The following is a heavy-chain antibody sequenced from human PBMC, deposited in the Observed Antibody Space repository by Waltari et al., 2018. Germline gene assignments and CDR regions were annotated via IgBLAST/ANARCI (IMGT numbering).Heavy chain of an antibody. CDR3: ARGLVVPAVTHDAFDI. Sequence: QVQLVQSGAEVKKPGASVKVSCKASGYTFTSYDIKWFRQATGQGLEWMGWMNPNSGNTGYAQKFQGRVTITRNTSISTAYMELSSLRSEDTAVYYCARGLVVPAVTHDAFDIWGQGTMVTVSS. V-gene: IGHV1-8*03. CDR2: MNPNSGNT. J-gene: IGHJ3*02. CDR1: GYTFTSYD. D-gene: IGHD2-2*01.